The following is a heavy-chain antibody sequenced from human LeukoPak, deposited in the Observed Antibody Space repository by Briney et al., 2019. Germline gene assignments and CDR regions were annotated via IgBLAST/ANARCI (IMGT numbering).Heavy chain of an antibody. Sequence: GGSLRLSCAASGFTFSSYAMHWVRQAPGKGLEWVAVISYDGSNKYYADSVKGRFTISRDNSKNTLYLQMNSLRAEDTAVYYCARDMGEQWLATPTGFDYWGQGTLVTVSS. D-gene: IGHD6-19*01. J-gene: IGHJ4*02. CDR1: GFTFSSYA. V-gene: IGHV3-30-3*01. CDR3: ARDMGEQWLATPTGFDY. CDR2: ISYDGSNK.